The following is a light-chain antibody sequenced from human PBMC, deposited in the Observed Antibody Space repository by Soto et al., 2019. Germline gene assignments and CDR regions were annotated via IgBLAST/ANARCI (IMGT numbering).Light chain of an antibody. J-gene: IGLJ1*01. Sequence: VLTQPPSVSAAPGQKVTISCSGSSSNIGNNYVSWYQQLPGTAPKLLIYENNKRPSGIPDRFSGSKSGTSATLGITGLQTGDEADYYCGTWDSSLSAYVFGTGTEVTVL. CDR1: SSNIGNNY. CDR2: ENN. V-gene: IGLV1-51*02. CDR3: GTWDSSLSAYV.